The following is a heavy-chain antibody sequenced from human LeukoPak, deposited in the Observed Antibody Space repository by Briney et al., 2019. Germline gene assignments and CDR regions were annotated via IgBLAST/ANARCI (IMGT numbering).Heavy chain of an antibody. D-gene: IGHD1-1*01. CDR1: GGSISSSSYY. J-gene: IGHJ4*02. CDR3: ARGSATGLAY. Sequence: KTSETLSLTCTVSGGSISSSSYYWGWIRQPPGKGLEWIGSIYYSGSTYYNPSLKSRVTISVDTSKNQFSLKLSSVTAADTAVYYCARGSATGLAYWGQGTLVTVSS. CDR2: IYYSGST. V-gene: IGHV4-39*01.